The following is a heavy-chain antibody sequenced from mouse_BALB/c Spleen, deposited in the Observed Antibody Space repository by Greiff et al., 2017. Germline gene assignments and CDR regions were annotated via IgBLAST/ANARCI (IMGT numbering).Heavy chain of an antibody. V-gene: IGHV2-9*02. J-gene: IGHJ4*01. D-gene: IGHD2-4*01. CDR1: GFSLTSYG. CDR3: AREVITTGYAMDY. Sequence: VKVVESGPGLVAPSQSLSITCTVSGFSLTSYGVHWVRQPPGKGLEWLGVIWAGGSTNYNSALMSRLSISKDNSKSQVFLKMNSLQTDDTAMYYCAREVITTGYAMDYWGQGTSVTVSS. CDR2: IWAGGST.